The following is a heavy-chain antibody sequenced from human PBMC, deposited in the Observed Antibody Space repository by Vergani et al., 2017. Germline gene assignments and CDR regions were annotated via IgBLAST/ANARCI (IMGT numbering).Heavy chain of an antibody. V-gene: IGHV1-69*13. Sequence: QVQLVQSGTEMKKPGSSVKVSCKASGGTFSSSGLSWVRQAPGQGLEWTGRIIPMYGTTNYAQKFQGRVTMTADESTSTAFMELRSLSSEDTAVYYCTTPTKWELRYYFDYWGQGTLVTVSS. CDR2: IIPMYGTT. CDR3: TTPTKWELRYYFDY. CDR1: GGTFSSSG. D-gene: IGHD3-9*01. J-gene: IGHJ4*02.